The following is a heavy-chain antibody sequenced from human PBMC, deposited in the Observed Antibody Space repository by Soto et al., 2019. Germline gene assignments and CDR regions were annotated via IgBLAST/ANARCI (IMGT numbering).Heavy chain of an antibody. CDR2: IYYSGST. CDR1: GGSISSYY. CDR3: ARLGWDYDFTGFDY. J-gene: IGHJ4*02. Sequence: QVQLQESGPGLVKPSETLSLTCTVSGGSISSYYWSWIRQPPGKGLEWIGYIYYSGSTNYNPSLKSRVTISVDTSKNQFSLKLSSVTAADTAVHYCARLGWDYDFTGFDYWGQGTLVTVSS. V-gene: IGHV4-59*08. D-gene: IGHD3-3*01.